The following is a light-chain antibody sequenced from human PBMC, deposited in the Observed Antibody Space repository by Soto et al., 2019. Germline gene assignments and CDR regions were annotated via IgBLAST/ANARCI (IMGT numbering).Light chain of an antibody. J-gene: IGKJ3*01. CDR2: GAS. Sequence: EIVLTQSPDTLSLSPGERVTLSCRASQSVSSIYLAWYQQKPGQAPRLLVYGASSTATGIPDRFSGSGSGTDFTLTITRLEPEDSAVYYCQQFDDSPFTFGPGTKVHIK. CDR1: QSVSSIY. CDR3: QQFDDSPFT. V-gene: IGKV3-20*01.